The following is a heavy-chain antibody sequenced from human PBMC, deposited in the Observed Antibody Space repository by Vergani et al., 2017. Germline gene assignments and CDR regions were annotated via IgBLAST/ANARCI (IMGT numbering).Heavy chain of an antibody. CDR3: ARDLRLLYNRFDP. CDR1: GFTFNQYG. Sequence: VQLVESGGGVVQPGRSLRLYCAASGFTFNQYGMHWVRQAPGKRLEWVAVTWYDGNSKQYADSVKGRFTISRDNSKSTMYLQMNILRDEDTGVYYCARDLRLLYNRFDPWGQGTLVTVSS. D-gene: IGHD1-14*01. V-gene: IGHV3-33*01. CDR2: TWYDGNSK. J-gene: IGHJ5*02.